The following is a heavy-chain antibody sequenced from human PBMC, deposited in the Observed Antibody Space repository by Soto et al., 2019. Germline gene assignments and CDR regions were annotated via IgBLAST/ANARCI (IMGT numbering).Heavy chain of an antibody. V-gene: IGHV1-18*01. CDR2: ISAYNGNT. D-gene: IGHD2-21*02. CDR3: ARDRGYGHIVVVTAIPNWFDP. Sequence: ASVKVSCKASGYTFTSYGISWVRQAPGQGLEWMGWISAYNGNTNYAQKFQGRVTITADESTSTAYMELSSLRSEDTAVYYCARDRGYGHIVVVTAIPNWFDPWG. J-gene: IGHJ5*02. CDR1: GYTFTSYG.